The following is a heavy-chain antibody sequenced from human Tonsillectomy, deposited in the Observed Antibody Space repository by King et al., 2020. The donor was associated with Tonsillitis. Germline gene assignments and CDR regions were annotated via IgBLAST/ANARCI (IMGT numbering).Heavy chain of an antibody. D-gene: IGHD2-2*01. CDR1: GASMSSYY. Sequence: QLQESGPGLVKPSETLSLTCTVSGASMSSYYWSWIRQPAAKGLEWIGRIHTSGSTHYNPSLESRVTLSVDTSKNQFSLRLTSMTAADTAVYYCARDQPVGSTRFDYWGQGILVTVSS. J-gene: IGHJ4*02. V-gene: IGHV4-4*07. CDR3: ARDQPVGSTRFDY. CDR2: IHTSGST.